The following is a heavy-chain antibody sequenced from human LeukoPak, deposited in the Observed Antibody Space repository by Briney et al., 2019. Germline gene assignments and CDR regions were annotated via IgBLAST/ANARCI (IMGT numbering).Heavy chain of an antibody. Sequence: PGGSLRLSCAASGFTLSSYGMHWVRQAPGKGLEWVAVLWYDGSNKYYAESVKGRLTISRDNSKKTLYLQMDRLRAEDTAVYYCARGSGMDVWGQGTTVTVSS. CDR1: GFTLSSYG. CDR3: ARGSGMDV. V-gene: IGHV3-33*01. J-gene: IGHJ6*02. CDR2: LWYDGSNK.